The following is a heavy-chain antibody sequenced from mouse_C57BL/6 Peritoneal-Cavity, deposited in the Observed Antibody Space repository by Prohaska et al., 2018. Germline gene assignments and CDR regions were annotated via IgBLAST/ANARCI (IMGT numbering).Heavy chain of an antibody. Sequence: GGSRGLSCEGSGFTFSGFWMSWVRQTPGKTLEWIGGINSDGSAINYAPSIKDRFTIFRDNDKSTLYLQMSNVRSEDTATYFCMRYGSYWYFDVWGTGTTVTVSS. V-gene: IGHV11-2*01. CDR2: INSDGSAI. CDR1: GFTFSGFW. J-gene: IGHJ1*03. CDR3: MRYGSYWYFDV. D-gene: IGHD4-1*01.